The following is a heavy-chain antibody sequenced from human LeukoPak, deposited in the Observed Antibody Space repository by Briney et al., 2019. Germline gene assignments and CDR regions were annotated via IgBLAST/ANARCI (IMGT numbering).Heavy chain of an antibody. CDR1: GGSVSSGSYY. D-gene: IGHD3-9*01. CDR2: LYYSGST. Sequence: SETLSLTCTVSGGSVSSGSYYWSWSRQPPGKGLEWIGYLYYSGSTNYNPSLKSRVTISVDTSKNQFSLKLSSVTAADTAVYYCARALLDYDILTGYYMVTWFDPWGQGTLVTVSS. CDR3: ARALLDYDILTGYYMVTWFDP. J-gene: IGHJ5*02. V-gene: IGHV4-61*01.